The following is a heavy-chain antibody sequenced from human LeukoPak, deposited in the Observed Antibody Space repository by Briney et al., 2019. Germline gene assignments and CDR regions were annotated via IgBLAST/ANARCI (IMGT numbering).Heavy chain of an antibody. V-gene: IGHV3-21*01. D-gene: IGHD5-18*01. J-gene: IGHJ4*02. CDR1: GFTFSSYS. CDR2: ISSSSSYI. Sequence: GGSLRLSCAASGFTFSSYSMNWVRQAPGKGLEWVSSISSSSSYIYYADSVKGRFTISRDNAKNSLYLQMNSLRAEDTAVYYCASAAMVPIFFDYWGQGTLVTVSS. CDR3: ASAAMVPIFFDY.